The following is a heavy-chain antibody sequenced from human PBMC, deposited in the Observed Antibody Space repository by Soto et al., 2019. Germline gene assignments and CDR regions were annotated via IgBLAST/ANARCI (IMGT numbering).Heavy chain of an antibody. CDR3: ARDGKRMYYYDSSAYHY. CDR1: RFTFSTYW. D-gene: IGHD3-22*01. V-gene: IGHV3-7*01. J-gene: IGHJ4*02. Sequence: GSLRLSCAASRFTFSTYWMSWVRQAPGKGLEWVANIKQDGSEKYYVDSVKGRFTISRDNAKNSLYLQMNSLRAEDTAVYYCARDGKRMYYYDSSAYHYWGQGTLVTVSS. CDR2: IKQDGSEK.